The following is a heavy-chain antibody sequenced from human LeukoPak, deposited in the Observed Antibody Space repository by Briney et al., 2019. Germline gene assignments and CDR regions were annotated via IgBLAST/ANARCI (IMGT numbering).Heavy chain of an antibody. CDR1: GGSINSGGYS. CDR3: AWTGISQFHP. D-gene: IGHD3/OR15-3a*01. CDR2: IYQSGNT. Sequence: PPETLSLTCAVSGGSINSGGYSWSWIRQPPGKGLEWIGYIYQSGNTDYNPSLKSRVTILLDKSKNQFSLKLTSLTAADTAVYYCAWTGISQFHPWGQGTLVTVSS. J-gene: IGHJ5*02. V-gene: IGHV4-30-2*01.